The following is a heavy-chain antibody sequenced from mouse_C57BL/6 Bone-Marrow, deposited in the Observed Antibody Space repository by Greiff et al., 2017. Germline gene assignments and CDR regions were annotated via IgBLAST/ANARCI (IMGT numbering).Heavy chain of an antibody. J-gene: IGHJ3*01. CDR3: VYYYGSSAY. CDR2: IDPSDSYT. V-gene: IGHV1-69*01. CDR1: GYTFTSYW. Sequence: QVQLKQSGAELVMPGASVKLSCKASGYTFTSYWMHWVKQRPGQGLEWIGEIDPSDSYTNYNQKFKGKSTLTVDKSSSTAYMQLSSLTSEDSAFYYCVYYYGSSAYWGQGTLVTVSA. D-gene: IGHD1-1*01.